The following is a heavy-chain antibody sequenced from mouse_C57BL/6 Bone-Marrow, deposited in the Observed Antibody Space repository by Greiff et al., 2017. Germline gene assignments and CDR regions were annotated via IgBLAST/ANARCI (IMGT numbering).Heavy chain of an antibody. D-gene: IGHD1-1*01. CDR2: IYPGDGDT. V-gene: IGHV1-82*01. CDR3: ARLADYYGFAY. J-gene: IGHJ3*01. CDR1: GYAFSSSW. Sequence: VQLQQSGPELVKPGASVKISCKASGYAFSSSWMNWVKQRPGKGLEWIGRIYPGDGDTNYNGKFKGKATLTADKSSSTAYMLLSSLTSEDSAVYFCARLADYYGFAYWGQGTLVTVSA.